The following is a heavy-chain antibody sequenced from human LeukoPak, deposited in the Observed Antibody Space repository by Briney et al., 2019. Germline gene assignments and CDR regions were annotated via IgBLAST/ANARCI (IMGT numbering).Heavy chain of an antibody. Sequence: SETLSLTCTVSGGSISSYYWSWIRQPPGKGLERIGYIYYSGSTNYNPSLKSRVTISVDTSKNQFSLKLSSVTAADTAVYYCARALYGDYYFDYWGQGTLVTVSS. V-gene: IGHV4-59*01. J-gene: IGHJ4*02. D-gene: IGHD4-17*01. CDR1: GGSISSYY. CDR3: ARALYGDYYFDY. CDR2: IYYSGST.